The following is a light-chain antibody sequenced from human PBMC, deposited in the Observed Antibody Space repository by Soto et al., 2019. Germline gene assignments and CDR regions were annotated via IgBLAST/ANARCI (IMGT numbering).Light chain of an antibody. V-gene: IGLV2-8*01. CDR2: EVN. CDR3: SSYGGRSKV. J-gene: IGLJ1*01. Sequence: QSVLTQPPSASGSPGQSVAISCTGTSSDVGGYNYVSWYQQHPGKAPKLMIYEVNKRPSGVPDRFSGSKSGNTASLTVYGLQAEDEDDYYCSSYGGRSKVFGTGTKLTVL. CDR1: SSDVGGYNY.